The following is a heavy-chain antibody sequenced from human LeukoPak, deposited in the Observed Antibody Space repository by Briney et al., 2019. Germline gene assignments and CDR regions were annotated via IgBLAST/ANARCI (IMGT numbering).Heavy chain of an antibody. J-gene: IGHJ6*03. CDR1: GGSFSGYY. V-gene: IGHV4-34*01. D-gene: IGHD4-17*01. Sequence: SETLSLTCAVYGGSFSGYYWSWIRQPPGKGLEWIGEINHSGSTNYNPSLKSRVNISVDTSKNQFSLKLSSVTAADTAVYYCARGRGDYAYYYYYYMDVWGKGTTVTVSS. CDR3: ARGRGDYAYYYYYYMDV. CDR2: INHSGST.